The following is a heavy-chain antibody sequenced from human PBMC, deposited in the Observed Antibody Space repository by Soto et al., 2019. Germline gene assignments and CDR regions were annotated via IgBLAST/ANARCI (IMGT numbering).Heavy chain of an antibody. D-gene: IGHD3-22*01. J-gene: IGHJ4*02. Sequence: GVSLRLSCAASGFTFSSYDMHWVRQATGKGLEWVSAIGTAGDTYYPGSVKGRFTISRENAKNSLYLQMNSLRAGDTAVYYCARVGVDYYDSSGYYDYWGQGTLVTVSS. CDR2: IGTAGDT. CDR3: ARVGVDYYDSSGYYDY. V-gene: IGHV3-13*01. CDR1: GFTFSSYD.